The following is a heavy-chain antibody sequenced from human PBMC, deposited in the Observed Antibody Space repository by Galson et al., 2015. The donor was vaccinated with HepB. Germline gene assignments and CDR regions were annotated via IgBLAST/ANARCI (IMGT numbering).Heavy chain of an antibody. CDR1: GGSISSYY. D-gene: IGHD3-3*01. Sequence: SETLSLTCTVSGGSISSYYWSWIRQPPGKGLEWIGYIYYSGSTNYNPSLKSRVTISVDTSKNQFSLKLSSVTAADTAVYYCAREKVGYDFWSGYYHNYYYYYMDVWGKGTTVTVSS. CDR2: IYYSGST. J-gene: IGHJ6*03. V-gene: IGHV4-59*01. CDR3: AREKVGYDFWSGYYHNYYYYYMDV.